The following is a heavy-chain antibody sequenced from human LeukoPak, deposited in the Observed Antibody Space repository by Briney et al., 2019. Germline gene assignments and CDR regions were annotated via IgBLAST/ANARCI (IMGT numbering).Heavy chain of an antibody. J-gene: IGHJ6*02. CDR3: ARMWVGEPNRGYYYSGMDV. D-gene: IGHD3-10*01. V-gene: IGHV2-70*11. Sequence: SGPTLVKPTQTLTLTCTFSGFSLSTSGMCVSWIRQPPGKALEWLARIDWDDDKYYSTSLKTRLTISKDTSKNQVVLTMTNMDPVDTATYYCARMWVGEPNRGYYYSGMDVWGQGTTVTVSS. CDR2: IDWDDDK. CDR1: GFSLSTSGMC.